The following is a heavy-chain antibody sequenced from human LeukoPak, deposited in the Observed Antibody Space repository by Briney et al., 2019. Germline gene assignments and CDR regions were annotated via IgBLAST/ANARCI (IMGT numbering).Heavy chain of an antibody. CDR1: GFTFSSYA. D-gene: IGHD6-19*01. CDR3: ARSVAGFDF. CDR2: ISGSGGST. V-gene: IGHV3-23*01. J-gene: IGHJ4*02. Sequence: GGSLRLSCAASGFTFSSYAMSWVRQAPGKGLEWVSAISGSGGSTYYADSVKGRFTISRDNAKNSLYLQMNSLRAEDTAVYYCARSVAGFDFWGQGSLVTVSS.